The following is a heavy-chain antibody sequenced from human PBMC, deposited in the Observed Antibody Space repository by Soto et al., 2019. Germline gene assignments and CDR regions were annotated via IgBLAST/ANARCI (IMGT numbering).Heavy chain of an antibody. Sequence: QVQLQESGPGLVKPSEPLSLTCTVSGDSVSSGPYYWSWIRQPPGKGLEWIGYIYYSGSSSYTPSLKTRVTTSVDTSKNQFSLKMSAVTDADTAVYYCARQPAQGLVWFGRLDSWCQGTLVTVSS. CDR2: IYYSGSS. V-gene: IGHV4-61*01. J-gene: IGHJ4*02. CDR3: ARQPAQGLVWFGRLDS. CDR1: GDSVSSGPYY. D-gene: IGHD3-10*01.